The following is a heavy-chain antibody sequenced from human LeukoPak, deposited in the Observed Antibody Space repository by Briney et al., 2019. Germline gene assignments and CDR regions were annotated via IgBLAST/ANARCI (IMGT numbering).Heavy chain of an antibody. V-gene: IGHV4-31*03. CDR3: ARGHPYDSSGYYPSPPFDY. D-gene: IGHD3-22*01. CDR2: IYYSGST. CDR1: GGSISSGGYY. J-gene: IGHJ4*02. Sequence: SETLSLTCTVSGGSISSGGYYWSWIRQHPGKGLEWIGYIYYSGSTYYNPSLKSRVTISVDTSKNQSSLKLSSVTAADTAVYYCARGHPYDSSGYYPSPPFDYWRQGTLATVSS.